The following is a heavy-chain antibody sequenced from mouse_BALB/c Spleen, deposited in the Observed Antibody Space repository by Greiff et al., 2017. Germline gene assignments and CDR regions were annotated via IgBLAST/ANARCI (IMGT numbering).Heavy chain of an antibody. CDR1: GYSITSGYY. CDR2: ISYDGSN. J-gene: IGHJ4*01. Sequence: EVQLQESGPGLVKPSQSLSLTCSVTGYSITSGYYWNWIRQFPGNKLEWMGYISYDGSNNYNPSLKNRISITRDTSKNQFFLKLNSVTTEDTATYYCARGRYRYDGAMDYWGQGTSVTVSS. V-gene: IGHV3-6*02. CDR3: ARGRYRYDGAMDY. D-gene: IGHD2-14*01.